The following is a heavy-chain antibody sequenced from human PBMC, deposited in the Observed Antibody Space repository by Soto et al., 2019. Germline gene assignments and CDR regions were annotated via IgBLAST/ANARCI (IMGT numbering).Heavy chain of an antibody. J-gene: IGHJ6*02. Sequence: EVQLLESGGGLVQPGGSLRLSCAASGFTFGNYAMTWVRQAPGKGLEWVSAISGSGDKTYDADSVKGRFTISRDNSKNTLYLQMNSLRAEDTAVFYCANGYTTVIYYGMDVWGQGTTVTVSS. CDR1: GFTFGNYA. CDR2: ISGSGDKT. V-gene: IGHV3-23*01. CDR3: ANGYTTVIYYGMDV. D-gene: IGHD4-4*01.